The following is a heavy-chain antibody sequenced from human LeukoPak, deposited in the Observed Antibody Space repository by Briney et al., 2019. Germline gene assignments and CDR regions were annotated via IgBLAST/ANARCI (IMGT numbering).Heavy chain of an antibody. J-gene: IGHJ4*02. CDR1: GYTFTSYY. CDR3: ARGYYYDSSGYYSNDY. D-gene: IGHD3-22*01. CDR2: INPSGGST. V-gene: IGHV1-46*01. Sequence: GASVKVSCKASGYTFTSYYMHWVRQAPGQGLEWMGIINPSGGSTSYAQKFQGRVTMTRDMSTSTVYMELSSLRSEDTAVYYCARGYYYDSSGYYSNDYWGQGTLVTVSS.